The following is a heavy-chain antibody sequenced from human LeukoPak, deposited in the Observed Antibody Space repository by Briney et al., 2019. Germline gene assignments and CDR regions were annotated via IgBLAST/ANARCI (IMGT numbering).Heavy chain of an antibody. Sequence: ASVKVSCKVSGYTLTELSMHWVRQAPGKGLEWMGGFDPEDGETIYAQKFQGRVTMTEDTSTDTAYMELSSLRSEDTAVYYCATAPIDSSGYPNYYYYMDVWAKGTTVTVSS. CDR1: GYTLTELS. CDR2: FDPEDGET. CDR3: ATAPIDSSGYPNYYYYMDV. J-gene: IGHJ6*03. V-gene: IGHV1-24*01. D-gene: IGHD3-22*01.